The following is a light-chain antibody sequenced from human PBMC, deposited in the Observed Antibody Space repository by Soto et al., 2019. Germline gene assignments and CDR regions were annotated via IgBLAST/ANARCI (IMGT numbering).Light chain of an antibody. CDR1: SSDVGSYNL. V-gene: IGLV2-23*02. Sequence: QSALTQPASVSGSPGQSITISCTGTSSDVGSYNLVSWYQQYPGKAPKLMIYEVSKRPSGVSNRFSGSKSGNTASLTISGLQAEDEADYYCCSYEGSSAPLIFGTGTKVNVL. CDR2: EVS. J-gene: IGLJ1*01. CDR3: CSYEGSSAPLI.